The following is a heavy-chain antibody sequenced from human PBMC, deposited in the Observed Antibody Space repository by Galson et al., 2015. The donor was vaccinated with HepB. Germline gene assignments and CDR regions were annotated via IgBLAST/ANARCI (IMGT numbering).Heavy chain of an antibody. D-gene: IGHD3-3*01. CDR2: ISGSGGST. CDR3: VKGADYDFWSGYLFDY. V-gene: IGHV3-23*01. Sequence: LRLSCAASGFTFSSYAMSWVRQAPGKGLEWVSAISGSGGSTYYADSVKGRFTISRDNSKNTLYLQMNSLRAEDTAVYYCVKGADYDFWSGYLFDYWGQGTLVTVSS. CDR1: GFTFSSYA. J-gene: IGHJ4*02.